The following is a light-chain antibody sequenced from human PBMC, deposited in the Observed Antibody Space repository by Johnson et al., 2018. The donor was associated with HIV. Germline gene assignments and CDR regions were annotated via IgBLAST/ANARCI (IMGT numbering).Light chain of an antibody. CDR2: DNN. Sequence: QSMLTQPPSVSAAPGQKVTISCSGSSSNIGKNYVSWYQHLPGTAPKLLIYDNNKRPSGIPDRFSGSKSGTSATLGITGLQTGDEADYYCGTWDNSLSTGGVFGTGTTVTV. CDR3: GTWDNSLSTGGV. V-gene: IGLV1-51*01. J-gene: IGLJ1*01. CDR1: SSNIGKNY.